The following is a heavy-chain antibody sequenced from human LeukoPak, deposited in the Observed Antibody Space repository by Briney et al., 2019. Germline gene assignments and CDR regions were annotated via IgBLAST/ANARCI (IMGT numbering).Heavy chain of an antibody. Sequence: GASVKVSCKASGYTFTSYYMHWVRQAPGQGLEWMGIINPSGGSTSYAQKFQGRVTMTRDMSTSTVYMELSSLRSEDTAVYYCARTTLRIAAAGTFDYWGQGTLVTVSS. CDR1: GYTFTSYY. V-gene: IGHV1-46*01. D-gene: IGHD6-13*01. CDR3: ARTTLRIAAAGTFDY. J-gene: IGHJ4*02. CDR2: INPSGGST.